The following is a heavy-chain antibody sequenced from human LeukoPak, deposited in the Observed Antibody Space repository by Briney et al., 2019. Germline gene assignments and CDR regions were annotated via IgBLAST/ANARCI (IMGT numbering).Heavy chain of an antibody. CDR2: ISGRSSTI. Sequence: GGSLRLSCAASGFTFSSYSMNWVRQAPGKGLEWISYISGRSSTIYYADSVRGRFTISRDNAKNSMYLQMNSLRAEDTAVYYCARDRLTSGSYFFDCWGQGTLVTVSS. CDR3: ARDRLTSGSYFFDC. CDR1: GFTFSSYS. V-gene: IGHV3-48*01. D-gene: IGHD1-26*01. J-gene: IGHJ4*02.